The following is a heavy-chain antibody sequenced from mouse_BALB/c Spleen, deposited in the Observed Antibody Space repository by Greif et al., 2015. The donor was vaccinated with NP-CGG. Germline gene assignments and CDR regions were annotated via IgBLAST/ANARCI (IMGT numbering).Heavy chain of an antibody. D-gene: IGHD1-2*01. CDR2: ISGGGSYT. Sequence: EVQGVESGGGLVKPGGSLKLSCAASGFTFSSYGMSWVRQTPEKRLEWVATISGGGSYTYYPDSVKGRFTISRDNAKNNLYLQMSSLRSEDTALYYCARNYGYDYYAMDYWGQGTSVTVSS. CDR3: ARNYGYDYYAMDY. CDR1: GFTFSSYG. J-gene: IGHJ4*01. V-gene: IGHV5-9-2*01.